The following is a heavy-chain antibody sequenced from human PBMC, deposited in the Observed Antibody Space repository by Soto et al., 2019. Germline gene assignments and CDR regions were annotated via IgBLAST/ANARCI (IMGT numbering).Heavy chain of an antibody. J-gene: IGHJ6*03. CDR2: INSDGSVS. D-gene: IGHD2-15*01. V-gene: IGHV3-74*01. CDR1: GFTFTNYW. CDR3: ARGDCVGGTCYSLAGSFYYYMDV. Sequence: EVKLVESGGGLVQPGGSLRLSCAASGFTFTNYWMYWVRQAPGKGLVWVSRINSDGSVSSYADSVKGRLTISRDNVKNTLYLQMNSLRAEDTAVYYCARGDCVGGTCYSLAGSFYYYMDVWGKGTTVTVCS.